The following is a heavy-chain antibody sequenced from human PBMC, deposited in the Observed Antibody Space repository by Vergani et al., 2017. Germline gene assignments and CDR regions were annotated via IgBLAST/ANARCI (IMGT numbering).Heavy chain of an antibody. Sequence: QVQLKESGPGLVGPSETLSLTCTVSGGPFSGGSHYWSWILQSAGKGLEWIGRIYNTGGTNYDPSLKTRVTMSVDTSKNQFSLKLASVTAADTAIYYCARFSSGFVAWSPGTSVTVYS. J-gene: IGHJ4*02. V-gene: IGHV4-61*02. CDR2: IYNTGGT. D-gene: IGHD1-26*01. CDR3: ARFSSGFVA. CDR1: GGPFSGGSHY.